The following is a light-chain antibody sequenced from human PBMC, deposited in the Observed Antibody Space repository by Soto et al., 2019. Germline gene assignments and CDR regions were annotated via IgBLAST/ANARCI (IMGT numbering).Light chain of an antibody. CDR2: DVS. Sequence: QSVLTQPRSVSGSPGQSVTISCTGTSSNVGGYNYVSWYQQHPGKVPKLLIYDVSKRPSGVPDSFSGSKSGNTASLTISGLQAEDEADYYCCSYEGIYTSYVFGTGTKVTVL. V-gene: IGLV2-11*01. CDR1: SSNVGGYNY. J-gene: IGLJ1*01. CDR3: CSYEGIYTSYV.